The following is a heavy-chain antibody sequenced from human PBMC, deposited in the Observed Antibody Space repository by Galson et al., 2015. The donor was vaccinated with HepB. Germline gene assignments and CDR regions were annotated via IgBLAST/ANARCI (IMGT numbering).Heavy chain of an antibody. CDR3: AREGYDSNYYGMDV. D-gene: IGHD3-22*01. Sequence: LRLSCAASGFNFNDFYMSWIRQAPGKGLEWLSYISGSGNRVAYADSVKGRFTISRDNAKQSVDLQVNSLRAEDTAAYYCAREGYDSNYYGMDVWGQGTTVTVSS. CDR1: GFNFNDFY. V-gene: IGHV3-11*01. CDR2: ISGSGNRV. J-gene: IGHJ6*02.